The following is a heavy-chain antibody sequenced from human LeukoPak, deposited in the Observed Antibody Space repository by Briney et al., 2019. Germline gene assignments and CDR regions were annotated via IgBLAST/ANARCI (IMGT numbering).Heavy chain of an antibody. CDR2: ISETGSI. J-gene: IGHJ6*03. CDR3: ARQDALGKFPPPYYMDV. Sequence: LETLSPTCTVSGGSIRSYYWNWIRQPPGKGLEWIGYISETGSINYNSSLENRVTLSLDRSKSQISLNLRSATVADTAVYYCARQDALGKFPPPYYMDVWGKGTTVIVS. D-gene: IGHD1-26*01. CDR1: GGSIRSYY. V-gene: IGHV4-59*08.